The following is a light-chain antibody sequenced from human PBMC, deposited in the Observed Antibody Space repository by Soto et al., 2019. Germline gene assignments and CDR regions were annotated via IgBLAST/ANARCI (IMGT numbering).Light chain of an antibody. CDR1: SSNIGAGYD. J-gene: IGLJ2*01. CDR2: GNS. V-gene: IGLV1-40*01. Sequence: QSVLTQPPSVSGDPGQRFTISCTGSSSNIGAGYDVHWYQQLPGTAPKLLIYGNSNRPSGVPDRFSGSKSGTSASLAITGLQAEDEADYYCQSYDSSLSVVFGGGTKLTVL. CDR3: QSYDSSLSVV.